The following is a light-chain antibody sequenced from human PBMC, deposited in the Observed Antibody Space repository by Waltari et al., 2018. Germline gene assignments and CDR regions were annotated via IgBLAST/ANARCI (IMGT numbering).Light chain of an antibody. CDR2: DPH. V-gene: IGKV3-15*01. CDR1: QSVGVT. CDR3: QQYNLWPRT. J-gene: IGKJ1*01. Sequence: EIVMTQSPATLSVSPGERATLSCRASQSVGVTLACSQQKPGQAPNYLNYDPHSRATGVPAKVSGSGSGTEFTLTIRSLQSEDFAIYYCQQYNLWPRTFDQGTRVEIK.